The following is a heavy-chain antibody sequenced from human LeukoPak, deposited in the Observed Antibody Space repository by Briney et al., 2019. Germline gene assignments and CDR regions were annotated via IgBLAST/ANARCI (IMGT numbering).Heavy chain of an antibody. V-gene: IGHV3-7*01. J-gene: IGHJ6*02. CDR3: ATDRRSNWFYGMDV. CDR2: IEQDGSEK. Sequence: PGGSLRLSCAASGFTFSTYWTSWVRQAPGKGLEWVANIEQDGSEKYYVDSVKGRFTISRDNAKNSLYLQMNSLRAEDTAVYYCATDRRSNWFYGMDVWGPGTTVTVSS. CDR1: GFTFSTYW. D-gene: IGHD3-9*01.